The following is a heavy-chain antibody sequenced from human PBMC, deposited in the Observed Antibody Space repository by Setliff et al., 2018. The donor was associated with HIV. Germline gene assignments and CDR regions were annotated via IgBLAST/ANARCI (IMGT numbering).Heavy chain of an antibody. V-gene: IGHV4-34*01. D-gene: IGHD3-3*01. CDR1: GGSFSAYH. Sequence: SETLSLTCAVYGGSFSAYHWSWIRQTPGKGLEWLGEINHSGSTAYNLALESRVSMSIDTSKNQFSLKLSSVTAADTAVYYCARDYDFWSGWKAFDIWGQGTMVTVSS. CDR2: INHSGST. J-gene: IGHJ3*02. CDR3: ARDYDFWSGWKAFDI.